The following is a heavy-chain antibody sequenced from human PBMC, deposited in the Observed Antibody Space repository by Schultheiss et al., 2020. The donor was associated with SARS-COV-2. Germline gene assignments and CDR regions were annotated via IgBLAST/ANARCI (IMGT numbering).Heavy chain of an antibody. D-gene: IGHD2-2*01. CDR1: GFTFSSHG. CDR3: AREYCSSTSCAYYYGMDV. Sequence: GGSLRLSCAASGFTFSSHGMHWVRQAPGKGLEWVAVIWYDGSNKYYADSVKGRFTISRDNSKNTLYLQMNSLRAEDTAVYYCAREYCSSTSCAYYYGMDVWGQGTTVTVSS. V-gene: IGHV3-33*01. CDR2: IWYDGSNK. J-gene: IGHJ6*02.